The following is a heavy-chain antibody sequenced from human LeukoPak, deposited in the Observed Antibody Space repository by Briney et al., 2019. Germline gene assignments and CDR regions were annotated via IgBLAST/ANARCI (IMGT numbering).Heavy chain of an antibody. D-gene: IGHD2-21*02. CDR1: GYTFTSYC. Sequence: ASVKVSCKASGYTFTSYCICWVRQAPGQRLEWIGWISTYNGNKNYLQKFKGRLTMTKDTSTSTASMELGRLRSDDAAVYYCARPAYCGGDCFTSKNWYFDLWGRGTLVTVSS. J-gene: IGHJ2*01. CDR2: ISTYNGNK. CDR3: ARPAYCGGDCFTSKNWYFDL. V-gene: IGHV1-18*01.